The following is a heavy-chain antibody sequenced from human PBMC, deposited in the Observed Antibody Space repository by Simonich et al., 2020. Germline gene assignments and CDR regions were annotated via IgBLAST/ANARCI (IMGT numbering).Heavy chain of an antibody. Sequence: QVQLVQSGAEVKKPGASVKVSCKASGYTFTGYYMHWVRQAPGQGLEWMGGINPNRSGTNYAQKFQGRGTMTRDTSISTAYMELSRLRSDDTAVYYCARGALTGDYYYMDVWGKGTTVTVSS. D-gene: IGHD7-27*01. V-gene: IGHV1-2*02. CDR3: ARGALTGDYYYMDV. J-gene: IGHJ6*03. CDR2: INPNRSGT. CDR1: GYTFTGYY.